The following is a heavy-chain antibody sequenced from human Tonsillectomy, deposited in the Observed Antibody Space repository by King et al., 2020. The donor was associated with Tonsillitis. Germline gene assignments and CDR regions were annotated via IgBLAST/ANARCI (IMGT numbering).Heavy chain of an antibody. CDR1: GFTFGDYA. CDR3: TTARPSVVGYFFDN. J-gene: IGHJ4*02. D-gene: IGHD2-15*01. Sequence: VQLVESGGGLVQPGRSLRLSCTTSGFTFGDYAMSWVRQAPGKGLEWVAALSNKACRWTTEHAASVDGRFTISGDESKSIAYLQLNSLKTEDTAVYYCTTARPSVVGYFFDNWGQGILVTVSS. V-gene: IGHV3-49*04. CDR2: LSNKACRWTT.